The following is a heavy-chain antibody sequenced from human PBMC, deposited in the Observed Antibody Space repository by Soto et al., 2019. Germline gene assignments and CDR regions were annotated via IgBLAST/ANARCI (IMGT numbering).Heavy chain of an antibody. CDR3: ARVHSGYDYSDY. CDR2: IYHSGSF. J-gene: IGHJ4*02. V-gene: IGHV4-31*03. CDR1: GGSISSGGSY. Sequence: SETLSLTCTVSGGSISSGGSYWNWIRQRPGKGLEWIGYIYHSGSFYYTPSLKGRAIISADTSKNQFALKLSSVTAADTAVYYCARVHSGYDYSDYWGQGTLVTVSS. D-gene: IGHD5-12*01.